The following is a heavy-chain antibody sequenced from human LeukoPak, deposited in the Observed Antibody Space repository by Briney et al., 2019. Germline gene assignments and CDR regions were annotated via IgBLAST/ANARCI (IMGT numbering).Heavy chain of an antibody. J-gene: IGHJ6*03. Sequence: GASVKVSCKASGGTFSSYAISWVRQAPGQGLEWMGGIIPIFGTANYAQKFQGRVTITADESTSTAYMELSSLRSEDTAVYYCARDYAHYYGSGSSYYMDVWGKGTTVTISS. D-gene: IGHD3-10*01. CDR2: IIPIFGTA. CDR3: ARDYAHYYGSGSSYYMDV. V-gene: IGHV1-69*13. CDR1: GGTFSSYA.